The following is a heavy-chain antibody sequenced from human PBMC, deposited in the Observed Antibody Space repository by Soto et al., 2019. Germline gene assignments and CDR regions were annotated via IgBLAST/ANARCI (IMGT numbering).Heavy chain of an antibody. J-gene: IGHJ3*01. CDR3: ARGYYDSRGQSNTFDV. D-gene: IGHD3-22*01. CDR2: VHYSGGT. V-gene: IGHV4-59*01. CDR1: GASISSSY. Sequence: PETLSLTCTVSGASISSSYWSWIRQSPGKGLEWIGYVHYSGGTKDNPSLNGRVSLSIDMSKNQFSLKLSSVAAADTAVYYCARGYYDSRGQSNTFDVWGQGTMVTVSS.